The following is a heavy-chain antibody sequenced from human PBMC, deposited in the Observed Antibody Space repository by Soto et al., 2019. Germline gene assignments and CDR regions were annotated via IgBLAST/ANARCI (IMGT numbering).Heavy chain of an antibody. Sequence: EVQLVQSGAEVKKPGATVKISCKVSGYIFTDYYVYWVQQAPGKGLEWMGFLDPEDGETMYAEKFQGRITITADTSTETAYMELSSLRSEDTAVYYCATASSIGGRLWYFDLWGRGTLFTVSS. V-gene: IGHV1-69-2*01. J-gene: IGHJ2*01. CDR1: GYIFTDYY. CDR2: LDPEDGET. D-gene: IGHD6-6*01. CDR3: ATASSIGGRLWYFDL.